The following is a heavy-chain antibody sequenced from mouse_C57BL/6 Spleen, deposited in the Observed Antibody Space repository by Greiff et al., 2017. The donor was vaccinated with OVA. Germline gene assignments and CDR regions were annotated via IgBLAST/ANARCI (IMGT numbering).Heavy chain of an antibody. CDR2: IHPNSGST. D-gene: IGHD3-2*02. CDR1: GYTFTSYW. Sequence: QVQLQQPGAELVKPGASVKLSCKASGYTFTSYWMHWVKQRPGQGLEWIGMIHPNSGSTNYNEKFKSKATLTVDKSSSTAYMQLSSLTSEDSAVYYCARSSGTAQAPDVWGTGTTVTVSS. CDR3: ARSSGTAQAPDV. J-gene: IGHJ1*03. V-gene: IGHV1-64*01.